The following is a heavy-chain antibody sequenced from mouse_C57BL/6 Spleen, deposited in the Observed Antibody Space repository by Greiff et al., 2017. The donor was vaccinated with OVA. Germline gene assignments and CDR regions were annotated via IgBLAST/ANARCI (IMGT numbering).Heavy chain of an antibody. V-gene: IGHV2-5*01. CDR3: AKEAPNDYYAMDY. Sequence: VKLQESGPGLVQPSQSLSITCTVSGFSLTSYGVHWVRQSPGKGLEWLGVIWRGGSTDYNAAFMSRLSITKDNSKSQVFFKMNSLQADDTAIYYCAKEAPNDYYAMDYWGQGTSVTVSS. CDR2: IWRGGST. CDR1: GFSLTSYG. D-gene: IGHD1-3*01. J-gene: IGHJ4*01.